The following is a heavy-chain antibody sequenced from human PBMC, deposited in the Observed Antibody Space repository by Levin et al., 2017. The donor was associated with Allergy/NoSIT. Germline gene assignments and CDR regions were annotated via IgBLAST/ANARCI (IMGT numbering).Heavy chain of an antibody. D-gene: IGHD6-6*01. J-gene: IGHJ6*02. CDR3: ARRPIKGSASSEYYYSMDG. CDR1: GGSINTNHW. Sequence: SETLSLTCAVSGGSINTNHWWTWVRQSPGGGLEWIGEISHSGSTNYNPPFKSRVTIYVDKSTNHFSLTLNSVTAAGTAVYYGARRPIKGSASSEYYYSMDGWGQGTAVTVSS. CDR2: ISHSGST. V-gene: IGHV4-4*02.